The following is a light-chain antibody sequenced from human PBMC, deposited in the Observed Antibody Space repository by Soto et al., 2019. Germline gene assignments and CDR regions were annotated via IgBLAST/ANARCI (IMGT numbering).Light chain of an antibody. Sequence: EIVLTQSPATLSVSPGERATLSCWASQSVSGNLAWYQQKRGQSPRLLIYGASTRAPGIPARFSGSGSGTEFTLTITSLQSEDFAVYYCQQYHDWPPLTFGGGTKVEIK. V-gene: IGKV3-15*01. J-gene: IGKJ4*01. CDR3: QQYHDWPPLT. CDR2: GAS. CDR1: QSVSGN.